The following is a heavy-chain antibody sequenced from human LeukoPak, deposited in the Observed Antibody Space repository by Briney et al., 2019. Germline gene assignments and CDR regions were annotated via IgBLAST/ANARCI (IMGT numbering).Heavy chain of an antibody. CDR1: GYTFTGYY. CDR3: ARENYGSGSSGANWFDP. V-gene: IGHV1-2*06. Sequence: ASVKVSCKASGYTFTGYYMHWVRQAPGQGLEWMGRINPNSGGTNYAQKFQGRVTMTRDTSTSTVYMELSSLRSEDTAVYYCARENYGSGSSGANWFDPWGQGTLVTVSS. J-gene: IGHJ5*02. CDR2: INPNSGGT. D-gene: IGHD3-10*01.